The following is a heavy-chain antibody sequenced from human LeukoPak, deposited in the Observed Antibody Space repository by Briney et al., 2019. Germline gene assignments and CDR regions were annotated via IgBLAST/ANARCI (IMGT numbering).Heavy chain of an antibody. CDR2: IYPGDSDT. CDR3: ARLQSSGYYTYDY. Sequence: GESLQISCQASGYIFTTYWIGWVRQLPGKGLEWMGIIYPGDSDTRYSPSFQGQVSISADKSISTAYLQWSSLKASDTAMYYCARLQSSGYYTYDYWGQGTLVTVSS. V-gene: IGHV5-51*01. J-gene: IGHJ4*02. CDR1: GYIFTTYW. D-gene: IGHD6-19*01.